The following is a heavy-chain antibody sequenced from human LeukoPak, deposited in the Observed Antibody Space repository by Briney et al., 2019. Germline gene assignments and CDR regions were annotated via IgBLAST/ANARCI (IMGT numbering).Heavy chain of an antibody. D-gene: IGHD3-10*01. CDR1: GGTFSSYA. CDR2: IIPIFGTA. Sequence: GSSVKVSCKASGGTFSSYAISWVRQAPGQGLEWMGGIIPIFGTANYAQKFQGRVTITADESTSTAYMELSSLRSEDTAVYYCARNYYGSGSYREKRWFDPWGQGTLVTVSS. J-gene: IGHJ5*02. CDR3: ARNYYGSGSYREKRWFDP. V-gene: IGHV1-69*01.